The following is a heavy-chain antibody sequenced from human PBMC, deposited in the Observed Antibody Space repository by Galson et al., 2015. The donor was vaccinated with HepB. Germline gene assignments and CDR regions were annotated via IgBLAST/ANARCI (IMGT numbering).Heavy chain of an antibody. D-gene: IGHD3-22*01. CDR2: ITYDGSNK. V-gene: IGHV3-30*04. CDR3: ARGPYYDSSGYSDYFDY. CDR1: GFTFSSYA. Sequence: SLRLSCAASGFTFSSYAMHWVRQAPGKGLEWVAVITYDGSNKYYADSVKGRFTISRDNSKNTLYLQMNSLRAEDTAVYYCARGPYYDSSGYSDYFDYWGQGTLVTVSS. J-gene: IGHJ4*02.